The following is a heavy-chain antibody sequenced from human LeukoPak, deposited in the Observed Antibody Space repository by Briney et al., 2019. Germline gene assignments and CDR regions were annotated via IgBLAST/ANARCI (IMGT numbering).Heavy chain of an antibody. Sequence: GGSLRLSCAASGFTFSSHSMNWVRQAPGKGLEWISYIDSVSSTIYYADSVKGRFTISRDNAKNSLWLQMNSLRAEDTAVYYCARGYNYGYSVFWGQGTLVTVSS. CDR2: IDSVSSTI. D-gene: IGHD5-18*01. CDR1: GFTFSSHS. V-gene: IGHV3-48*01. CDR3: ARGYNYGYSVF. J-gene: IGHJ4*02.